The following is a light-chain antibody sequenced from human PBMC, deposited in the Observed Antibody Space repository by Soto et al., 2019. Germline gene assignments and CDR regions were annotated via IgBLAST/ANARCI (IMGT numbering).Light chain of an antibody. J-gene: IGLJ3*02. Sequence: QSVLTQPPSVSGAPGQRVTISCTGSSSNIGAGYDVHWYQQLPGTAPKLLIYGNINRPSGVPDRFSGSKSGTSASLAITGLQDEDEADYYCQSYDSSLSGSVFGGGTKVTVL. CDR1: SSNIGAGYD. V-gene: IGLV1-40*01. CDR3: QSYDSSLSGSV. CDR2: GNI.